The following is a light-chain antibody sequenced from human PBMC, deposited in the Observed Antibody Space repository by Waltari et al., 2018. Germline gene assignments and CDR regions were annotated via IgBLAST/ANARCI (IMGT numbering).Light chain of an antibody. J-gene: IGKJ4*01. V-gene: IGKV3-15*01. CDR3: QQYRHWPLA. Sequence: ETVMTQSPATLSVSPGERVTLSCRASPTIFDNLAWSHQTPGPPPRLLIYAASTRATGVPARFSGGGSGTEFTLTISSLQSEDFAVYYCQQYRHWPLAFGGGTKVEI. CDR1: PTIFDN. CDR2: AAS.